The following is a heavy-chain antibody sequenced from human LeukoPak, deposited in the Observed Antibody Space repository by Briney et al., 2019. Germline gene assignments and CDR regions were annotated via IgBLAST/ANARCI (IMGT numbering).Heavy chain of an antibody. V-gene: IGHV3-30*02. CDR2: IRYDGNDK. CDR1: GFTFSYYG. D-gene: IGHD6-19*01. CDR3: AKDRDNVAGTRGYFDY. J-gene: IGHJ4*02. Sequence: GGSLRLSCAASGFTFSYYGMHWVRQAPGKGLEWVAFIRYDGNDKFYADSVKGRFTISRDTSRNTLFLQMNSLRTDDTAVYYCAKDRDNVAGTRGYFDYWGQGTLVTVSS.